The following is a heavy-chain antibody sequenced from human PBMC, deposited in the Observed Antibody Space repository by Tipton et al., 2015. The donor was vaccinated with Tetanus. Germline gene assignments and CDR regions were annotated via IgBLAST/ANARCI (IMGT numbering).Heavy chain of an antibody. CDR3: ARVMTFYYPKIRPLDM. CDR2: ISHDGNA. J-gene: IGHJ4*02. D-gene: IGHD2/OR15-2a*01. V-gene: IGHV4-34*01. CDR1: FGSLDGYF. Sequence: LRLSCGLSFGSLDGYFRSWIRQPPGMGLEWIGEISHDGNATYMPSLKGRVTMSVDPAKNQVSLKLTSVTAADTAVYYCARVMTFYYPKIRPLDMWGQGTLVTVSS.